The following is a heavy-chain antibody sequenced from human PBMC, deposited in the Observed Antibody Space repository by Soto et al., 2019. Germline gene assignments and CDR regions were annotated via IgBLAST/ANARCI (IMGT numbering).Heavy chain of an antibody. CDR3: AREGWELSYYFDY. Sequence: SETLSRTGTVSGGSVSSGSYYWRWVLQPPGKGLEWIGYIYYSGSTNYNPSLKSRVTISVDTSKNQFSLKLSSVTAADTAVYYCAREGWELSYYFDYWGQGTLVTVSS. CDR2: IYYSGST. J-gene: IGHJ4*02. D-gene: IGHD1-26*01. CDR1: GGSVSSGSYY. V-gene: IGHV4-61*01.